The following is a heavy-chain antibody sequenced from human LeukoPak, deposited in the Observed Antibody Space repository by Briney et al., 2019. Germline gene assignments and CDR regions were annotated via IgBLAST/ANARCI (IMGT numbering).Heavy chain of an antibody. CDR1: GFTFSNYA. CDR3: ARYRLLYNDAFDI. V-gene: IGHV3-30*03. Sequence: GGSLRLSCAASGFTFSNYAMHWVRQAPGKGLEWVAVISRDGSNKYYADSVKGRFTISRDNSKNTLYLQMNSLRAEDTAVYYCARYRLLYNDAFDIWGQGTMVTVSS. J-gene: IGHJ3*02. CDR2: ISRDGSNK. D-gene: IGHD2-2*02.